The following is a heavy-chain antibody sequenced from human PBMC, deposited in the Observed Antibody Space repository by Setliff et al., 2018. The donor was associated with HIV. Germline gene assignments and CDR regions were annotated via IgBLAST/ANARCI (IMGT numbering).Heavy chain of an antibody. V-gene: IGHV4-59*11. CDR1: GGSISSHY. J-gene: IGHJ1*01. CDR3: ARDFVTGSYFLQ. CDR2: IYHGGST. D-gene: IGHD1-26*01. Sequence: SETLSLTCTVSGGSISSHYWSWIRQPPGKGLEWIGYIYHGGSTNYNPSLKSRVTIPVDKSRNQFSLKLSSVTAADTAVYYCARDFVTGSYFLQWGQGTLVTVSS.